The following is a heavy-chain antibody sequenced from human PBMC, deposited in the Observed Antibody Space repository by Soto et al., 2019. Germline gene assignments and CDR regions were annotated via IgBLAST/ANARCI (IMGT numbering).Heavy chain of an antibody. CDR3: ARERADSSSWFYGMDV. CDR1: GGTFSSYA. D-gene: IGHD6-13*01. CDR2: IIPIFGTA. J-gene: IGHJ6*02. V-gene: IGHV1-69*13. Sequence: GASVKVSCKASGGTFSSYAISWVRQAPGQGLEWMGGIIPIFGTANYAQKFQGRVTITADESTSTAYMELSSLRSEDTAVYYCARERADSSSWFYGMDVWGQGTTVTASS.